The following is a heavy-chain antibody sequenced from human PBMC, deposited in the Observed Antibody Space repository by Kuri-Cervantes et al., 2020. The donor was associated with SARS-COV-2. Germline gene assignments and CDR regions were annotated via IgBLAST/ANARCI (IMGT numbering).Heavy chain of an antibody. CDR1: GFTFSSYA. J-gene: IGHJ6*03. V-gene: IGHV3-21*01. CDR3: ARVAGEGPIYYYYMDV. D-gene: IGHD2-21*01. CDR2: ISSSSSYI. Sequence: GESLKISCAASGFTFSSYAMSWVRQAPGKGLEWVSSISSSSSYIYYADSVKGRFTISRDSAKNSVYLQMNSLRGEDTAVYYCARVAGEGPIYYYYMDVWGKGTTVTVSS.